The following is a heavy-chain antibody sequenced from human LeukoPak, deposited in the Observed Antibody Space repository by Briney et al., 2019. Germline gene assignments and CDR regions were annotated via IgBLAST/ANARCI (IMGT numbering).Heavy chain of an antibody. CDR3: AREGDYYYDTSGYYFDY. V-gene: IGHV3-30-3*01. D-gene: IGHD3-22*01. CDR1: GFTFSSYA. Sequence: GRSLRLSCAASGFTFSSYAMHWVRQAPGKGLEWVAVISYDGSNKYYADSVKGRFTISRDNSKNTLYLQMNSLRAEDTAVYYCAREGDYYYDTSGYYFDYWGQGTLVTVSS. CDR2: ISYDGSNK. J-gene: IGHJ4*02.